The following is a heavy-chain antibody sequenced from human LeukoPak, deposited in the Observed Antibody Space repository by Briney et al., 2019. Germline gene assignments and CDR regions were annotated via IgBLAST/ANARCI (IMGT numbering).Heavy chain of an antibody. V-gene: IGHV1-46*01. J-gene: IGHJ4*02. CDR3: ARDSLYGVVDY. CDR1: GYTFTSYY. CDR2: INPSGGST. Sequence: ASVKVSCTTSGYTFTSYYIHWVRQAPGQGLEWVGIINPSGGSTSYAQKFQGRVTMTRDTSTSTVYMYLSSLRSEDTAVYYCARDSLYGVVDYWGQGTLVTVSS. D-gene: IGHD4-17*01.